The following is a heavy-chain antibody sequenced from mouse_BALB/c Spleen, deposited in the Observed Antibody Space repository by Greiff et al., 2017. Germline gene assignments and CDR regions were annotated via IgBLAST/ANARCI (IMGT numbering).Heavy chain of an antibody. Sequence: EVQAVESGGGLVQPGGSLKLSRAASGFTFSSYGMSWVRQTPDKRLELVATINSNGGSTYYPDSVKGRFTISSDNAKNNLYLQMSSLKSEDTAMYYCARGSYYGSSYAMDYWGQGTSVTVSS. V-gene: IGHV5-6-3*01. CDR1: GFTFSSYG. D-gene: IGHD1-1*01. CDR3: ARGSYYGSSYAMDY. J-gene: IGHJ4*01. CDR2: INSNGGST.